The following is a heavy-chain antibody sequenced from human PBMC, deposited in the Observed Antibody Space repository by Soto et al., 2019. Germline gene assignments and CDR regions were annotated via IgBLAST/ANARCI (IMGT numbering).Heavy chain of an antibody. D-gene: IGHD1-1*01. J-gene: IGHJ4*02. CDR2: ISYSGST. CDR1: GGSISSSAYY. V-gene: IGHV4-39*01. Sequence: QLHLQESGPGLLKPSETLSLTCTVSGGSISSSAYYWGWIRQPPGKRLEWIASISYSGSTYYNPSRGGRVTICVGTSKNQFSLKLRSMTAADRAVYYCARQVEVTYFDYWGQGTLVTVSS. CDR3: ARQVEVTYFDY.